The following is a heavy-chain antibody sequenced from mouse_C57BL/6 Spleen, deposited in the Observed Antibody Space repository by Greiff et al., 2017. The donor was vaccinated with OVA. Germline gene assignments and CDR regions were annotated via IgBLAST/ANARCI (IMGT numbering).Heavy chain of an antibody. V-gene: IGHV5-4*01. CDR3: ARDPDYYGSKYYFDY. D-gene: IGHD1-1*01. Sequence: EVMLVESGGGLVKPGGSLKLSCAASGFTFSSYAMSWVRQTPEKRLEWVATISDGGSYTYYPDNVKGRCTISRDNAKNNLYLQMSHLKSEDTAMYYCARDPDYYGSKYYFDYWGQGTTLTVSS. J-gene: IGHJ2*01. CDR1: GFTFSSYA. CDR2: ISDGGSYT.